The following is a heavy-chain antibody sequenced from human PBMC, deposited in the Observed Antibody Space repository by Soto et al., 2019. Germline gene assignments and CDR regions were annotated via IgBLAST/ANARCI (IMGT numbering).Heavy chain of an antibody. D-gene: IGHD6-19*01. CDR2: IKSKTDGGTT. CDR3: TTYFSSGWTQFDY. J-gene: IGHJ4*02. CDR1: GFTFSNAW. V-gene: IGHV3-15*07. Sequence: GGSLRLSCAASGFTFSNAWMNWVRQAPGKGLEWVGRIKSKTDGGTTDYAAPVKGRFTISRDDSKNTLYLQMNSLKTEDTAVYYCTTYFSSGWTQFDYWGQGTLVTVSS.